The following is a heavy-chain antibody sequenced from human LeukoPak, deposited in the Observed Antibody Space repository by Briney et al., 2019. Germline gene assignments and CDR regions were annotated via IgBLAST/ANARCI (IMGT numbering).Heavy chain of an antibody. V-gene: IGHV3-23*01. CDR3: ARDGLNTHGLPLDY. CDR1: EFTFSNYA. Sequence: GGSLRLSCSVSEFTFSNYAMTWVRQAPGKGLEWVSAISGAGGSTYYADSVKGRFTISRDNSKNTLYLQMNSLRAADTAVYYCARDGLNTHGLPLDYWGQGILVTVSS. J-gene: IGHJ4*02. CDR2: ISGAGGST. D-gene: IGHD1/OR15-1a*01.